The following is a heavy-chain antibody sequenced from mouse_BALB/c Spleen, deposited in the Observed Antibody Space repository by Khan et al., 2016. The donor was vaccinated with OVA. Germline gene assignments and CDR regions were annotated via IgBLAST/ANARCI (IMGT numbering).Heavy chain of an antibody. CDR3: DPVGSYYVSFVY. D-gene: IGHD1-1*01. V-gene: IGHV1S136*01. J-gene: IGHJ3*01. Sequence: EVQLQQSGPEVVKPGASVQMSCKASGYTFTSYVMHWVKQKPGQGLEWIGYIYPFNDATKFNEKFNGKATLTSDKSSSTAYMELSSLTSEDSAVYYCDPVGSYYVSFVYWGQGTLVTVSA. CDR1: GYTFTSYV. CDR2: IYPFNDAT.